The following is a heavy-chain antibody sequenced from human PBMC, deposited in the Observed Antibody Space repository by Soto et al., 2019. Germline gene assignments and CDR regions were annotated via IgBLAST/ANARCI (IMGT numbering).Heavy chain of an antibody. D-gene: IGHD2-21*02. CDR2: IGINGGTT. CDR3: VKPESRDWTGTQKLDC. Sequence: PGGSVRVSCSASGCTVSRNVMHWDRQAPGKGLEYVSGIGINGGTTYYADSVKGRFTISRDNSKNTLYLQMSSLRAEDTAVYYCVKPESRDWTGTQKLDCWGQGPLVTVSS. J-gene: IGHJ4*02. CDR1: GCTVSRNV. V-gene: IGHV3-64D*08.